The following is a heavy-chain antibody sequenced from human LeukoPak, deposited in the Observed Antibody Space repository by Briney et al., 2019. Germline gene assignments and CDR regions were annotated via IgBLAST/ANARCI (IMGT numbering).Heavy chain of an antibody. CDR3: ARVINWGFTGLSYFDY. J-gene: IGHJ4*02. V-gene: IGHV4-39*01. D-gene: IGHD7-27*01. CDR2: IYYSGST. CDR1: GGSISSSSYY. Sequence: SETLSLTCTVSGGSISSSSYYWGWIRQPPGKGLEWIGSIYYSGSTYYNPSLKSRVTISVDTSKNQFSLKLSSVTAADTAVYYCARVINWGFTGLSYFDYWGQGTLVTVSS.